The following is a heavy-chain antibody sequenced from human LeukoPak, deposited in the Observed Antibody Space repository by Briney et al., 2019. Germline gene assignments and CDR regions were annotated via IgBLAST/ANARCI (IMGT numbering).Heavy chain of an antibody. V-gene: IGHV3-23*01. Sequence: PGGSLRLSCAASGFTFSSYAMSWVRQAPGKRLEWVSAISGSGGSTCYADSVKGRFTISRDNSKNTLYLQMNSLRAEDTAVYYCAKVDSSSWWYWGQGTLVTVSS. CDR3: AKVDSSSWWY. J-gene: IGHJ4*02. CDR2: ISGSGGST. D-gene: IGHD6-13*01. CDR1: GFTFSSYA.